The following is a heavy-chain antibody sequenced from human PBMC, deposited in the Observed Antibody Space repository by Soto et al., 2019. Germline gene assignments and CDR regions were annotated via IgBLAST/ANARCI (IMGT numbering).Heavy chain of an antibody. J-gene: IGHJ5*02. D-gene: IGHD6-6*01. CDR2: IYYSGST. V-gene: IGHV4-59*08. Sequence: SETLSLTCTVSGGSISSYYWSWIRQPPGKGLEWIGYIYYSGSTNYNPSLKSRVTISVDTSKNQFSLKLSSVTAADTAVYYCARRGIKSAARPQLGDNWFDPWGQGTLVTVSS. CDR1: GGSISSYY. CDR3: ARRGIKSAARPQLGDNWFDP.